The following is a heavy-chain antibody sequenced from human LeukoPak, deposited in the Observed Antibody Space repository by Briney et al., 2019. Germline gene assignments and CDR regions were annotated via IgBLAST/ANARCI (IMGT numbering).Heavy chain of an antibody. J-gene: IGHJ5*02. CDR1: GFTFSSYE. V-gene: IGHV3-48*03. D-gene: IGHD3-10*01. Sequence: GGSLRLSCAASGFTFSSYEMNRVRQAPGKGLEWVSYISSSGSTIYYADSVKGRFTISRDNAKNSLYLQMNSLRAEDTAVYYCAREHYYYGSGSYNWFDPWGQGTLVTVSS. CDR3: AREHYYYGSGSYNWFDP. CDR2: ISSSGSTI.